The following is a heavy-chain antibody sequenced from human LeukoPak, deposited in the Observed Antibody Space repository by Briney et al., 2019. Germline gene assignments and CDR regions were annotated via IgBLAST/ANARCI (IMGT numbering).Heavy chain of an antibody. CDR1: GLTFSKAY. CDR3: AKDLGGNAFDI. D-gene: IGHD1-26*01. J-gene: IGHJ3*02. Sequence: GGSLRLSCAASGLTFSKAYMSWVRQAPGKGLEWVSAISGSGGSTYYADSVKGRFTISRDNSKNTLYLQMNSLRAEDTAVYYCAKDLGGNAFDIWGQGTMVTVSS. CDR2: ISGSGGST. V-gene: IGHV3-23*01.